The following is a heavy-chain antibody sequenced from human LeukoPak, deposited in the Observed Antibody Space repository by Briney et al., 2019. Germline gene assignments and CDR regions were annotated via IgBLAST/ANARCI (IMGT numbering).Heavy chain of an antibody. CDR1: GFTFSTYA. Sequence: GGSLRLSCAASGFTFSTYAMTWVRQAPGKGLEWVSLISGTGGSTYYADSVKGRFTISRDNSKNTLYLQMNSLRAEDTAVYYCAKDGGIAVAGTNKFDYWGQGTLVTVSS. CDR3: AKDGGIAVAGTNKFDY. D-gene: IGHD6-19*01. CDR2: ISGTGGST. J-gene: IGHJ4*02. V-gene: IGHV3-23*01.